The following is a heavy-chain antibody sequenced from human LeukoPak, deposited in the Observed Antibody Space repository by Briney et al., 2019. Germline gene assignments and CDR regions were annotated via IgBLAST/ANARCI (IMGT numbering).Heavy chain of an antibody. CDR2: IYPRDSDT. CDR3: ARGERAMATRKAGFDY. D-gene: IGHD5-24*01. Sequence: GESLKTSCTASGYDFANSWIGWVRQMPGKGLEWMGIIYPRDSDTIYSPSFQGQVTISADKSIRTAYLQWSSLTAPDTAMYYCARGERAMATRKAGFDYWGQGTLVTVSS. CDR1: GYDFANSW. J-gene: IGHJ4*02. V-gene: IGHV5-51*01.